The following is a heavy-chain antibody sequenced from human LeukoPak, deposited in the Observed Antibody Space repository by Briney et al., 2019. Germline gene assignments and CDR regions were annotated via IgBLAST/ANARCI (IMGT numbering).Heavy chain of an antibody. J-gene: IGHJ4*02. CDR2: FDPEDGET. CDR3: ATALFPPIPSARLPNGGTIPDY. D-gene: IGHD2-2*01. V-gene: IGHV1-24*01. Sequence: ASVTVSCKVSGYTLTELSMHWVRQAPGKGLEWMGGFDPEDGETIYAQKFQGRVTMTEDTSTDTAYMELSSLRSEDTAVYYCATALFPPIPSARLPNGGTIPDYWGQGTLVTVSS. CDR1: GYTLTELS.